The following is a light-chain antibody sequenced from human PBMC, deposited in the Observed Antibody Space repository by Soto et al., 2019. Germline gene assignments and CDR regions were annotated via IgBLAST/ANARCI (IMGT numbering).Light chain of an antibody. V-gene: IGKV3-20*01. CDR3: QHFGYPQCT. CDR2: ATS. CDR1: QIGSGNY. Sequence: LVLTQSPGTLSLSPGETAALSCRASQIGSGNYLSWYQQKPGQAPRLLIYATSTRAPGIPDRFSGSGSATDFTLTINRLEPEDAAVYFCQHFGYPQCTFGRGTKVYI. J-gene: IGKJ1*01.